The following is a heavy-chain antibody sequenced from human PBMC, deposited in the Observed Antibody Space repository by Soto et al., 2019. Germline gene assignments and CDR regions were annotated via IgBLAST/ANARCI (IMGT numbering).Heavy chain of an antibody. CDR1: GFSFIIYG. J-gene: IGHJ4*02. CDR2: ISYDGTNK. CDR3: AKEKATRGYSFLVDY. V-gene: IGHV3-30*18. D-gene: IGHD5-18*01. Sequence: PWGSLILSCSTSGFSFIIYGMHWVRQAPGKGLEWVAVISYDGTNKYYADSVKGRFTISRDDSKNTLYLQMNSLRPEDTAVYYCAKEKATRGYSFLVDYWGQGTLVTVS.